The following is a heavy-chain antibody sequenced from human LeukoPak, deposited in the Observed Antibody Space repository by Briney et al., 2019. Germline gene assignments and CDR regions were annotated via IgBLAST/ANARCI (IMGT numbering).Heavy chain of an antibody. Sequence: GRSLRLSCAASGFTFSSYGFHWVRQAPGKGLEWVAVIYHDGSYKFYAVSVKGRFTFSRDNSKNTVVLEMNSLRAEDTAVYYCTRDSAKSFDDWGQGTLVTVSS. CDR3: TRDSAKSFDD. CDR1: GFTFSSYG. V-gene: IGHV3-33*01. J-gene: IGHJ4*02. CDR2: IYHDGSYK. D-gene: IGHD4/OR15-4a*01.